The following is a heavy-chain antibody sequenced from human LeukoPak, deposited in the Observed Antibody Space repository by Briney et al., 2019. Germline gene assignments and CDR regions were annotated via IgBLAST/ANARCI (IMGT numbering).Heavy chain of an antibody. J-gene: IGHJ6*02. D-gene: IGHD3-9*01. CDR1: GGSISSYY. CDR2: IYHSGST. V-gene: IGHV4-59*12. CDR3: ARYAILTGYTPADYAMDV. Sequence: SETLSLTCTVSGGSISSYYWSWIRQPPGKGLEWIGEIYHSGSTNYNPSLKGRVTISVDTSKNQFSLKLSSVTAADTAVYYCARYAILTGYTPADYAMDVWGQGTTVTVSS.